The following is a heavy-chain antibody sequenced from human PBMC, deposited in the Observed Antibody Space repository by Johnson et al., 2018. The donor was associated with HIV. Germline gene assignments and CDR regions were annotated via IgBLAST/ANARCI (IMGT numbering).Heavy chain of an antibody. D-gene: IGHD3-10*01. Sequence: QMLLVESGGGVVQPGRSLRLSCAASGFTFSSYAMHWVRQAPGKGLAWVAVISYDGSNKYYADSVKGRFTISRDSSKDKRYVQMNSLRGEDTAVYYCARDPDPFREYHGDAFDIWGQVTVVTVSS. CDR1: GFTFSSYA. V-gene: IGHV3-30*04. CDR3: ARDPDPFREYHGDAFDI. J-gene: IGHJ3*02. CDR2: ISYDGSNK.